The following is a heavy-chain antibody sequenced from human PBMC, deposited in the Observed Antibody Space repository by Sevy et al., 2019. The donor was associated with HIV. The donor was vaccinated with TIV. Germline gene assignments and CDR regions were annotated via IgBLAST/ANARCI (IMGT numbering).Heavy chain of an antibody. J-gene: IGHJ4*02. CDR2: MNANSGDA. CDR1: GYTFTDYW. CDR3: ARDQTFRDFWSGYYIY. V-gene: IGHV1-2*02. Sequence: ASVKVSCEASGYTFTDYWIHWVRQAPGQGLEYMGWMNANSGDASYGQKFQGRVTMTRDTSISTAYMEVTSLTSDDTAVYYCARDQTFRDFWSGYYIYWGQGTLVTVSS. D-gene: IGHD3-3*01.